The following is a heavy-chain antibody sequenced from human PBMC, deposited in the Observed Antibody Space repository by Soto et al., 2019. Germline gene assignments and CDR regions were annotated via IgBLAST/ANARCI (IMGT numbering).Heavy chain of an antibody. CDR3: ARDWGKTYYYYGMDV. V-gene: IGHV1-69*06. J-gene: IGHJ6*02. Sequence: GASVKVSCKASGGTFSSYAISWVRQAPGQGLEWMGGIIPIFGTANYAQKFQGRVTITADKTTSTAYMELSSLRSEDTAVYYCARDWGKTYYYYGMDVWGQGTTVTVSS. CDR2: IIPIFGTA. CDR1: GGTFSSYA. D-gene: IGHD3-16*01.